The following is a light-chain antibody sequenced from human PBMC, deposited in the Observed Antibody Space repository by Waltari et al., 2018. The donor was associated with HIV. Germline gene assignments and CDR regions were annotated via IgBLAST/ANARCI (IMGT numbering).Light chain of an antibody. Sequence: NFMLTQPNSVSESPGKTVTISCTRSSGSVASNYVQWYQQRPGSSPNTVNYEDNHIPSGVPYLFSGSIDSSSNAASLTLSVLKTEDEADYFCQSYDSRNHVVFGGGTKLTVL. V-gene: IGLV6-57*01. CDR3: QSYDSRNHVV. CDR2: EDN. CDR1: SGSVASNY. J-gene: IGLJ2*01.